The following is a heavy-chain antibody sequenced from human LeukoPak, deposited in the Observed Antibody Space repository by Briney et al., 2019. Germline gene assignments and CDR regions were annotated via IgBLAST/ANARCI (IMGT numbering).Heavy chain of an antibody. J-gene: IGHJ5*02. CDR2: ISSSGSTI. D-gene: IGHD3-10*01. Sequence: GGSLRLSCAASGFTFSSYSMNWIRQAPGKGLEWVSYISSSGSTIYYADSVKGRFTISRDNAKNSLYLQMNSLRAEDTAVYYCARERITMVRGVIITNWFDPWGQGTLVTVSS. CDR3: ARERITMVRGVIITNWFDP. CDR1: GFTFSSYS. V-gene: IGHV3-48*04.